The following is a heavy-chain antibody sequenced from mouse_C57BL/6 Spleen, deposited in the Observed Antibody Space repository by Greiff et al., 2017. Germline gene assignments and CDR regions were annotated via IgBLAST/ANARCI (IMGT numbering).Heavy chain of an antibody. CDR1: GYTFTDYY. CDR3: ARTYDYDEGAMDY. J-gene: IGHJ4*01. V-gene: IGHV1-76*01. D-gene: IGHD2-4*01. Sequence: QVQLQQSGAELVRPGASVKLSCKASGYTFTDYYINWVKQRPGQGLEWIARIYPGSGNTYYNEKFKGKATLTAEKSSSTAYMQLSSLTSEDSAVYFCARTYDYDEGAMDYWGQGTSVTVSS. CDR2: IYPGSGNT.